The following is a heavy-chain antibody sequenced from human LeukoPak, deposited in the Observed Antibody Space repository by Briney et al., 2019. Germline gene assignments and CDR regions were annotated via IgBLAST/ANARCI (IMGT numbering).Heavy chain of an antibody. CDR3: ARDPGVGRPHETKA. CDR1: GFTFSSYN. V-gene: IGHV3-21*01. CDR2: ISSSSGYI. D-gene: IGHD1-26*01. Sequence: PGGSLRLSCAASGFTFSSYNMNWVRQAPGKGLEWISSISSSSGYIYYADSVKGRFTISRDNAKNSLYLQMNSLSAEDTAVYYCARDPGVGRPHETKAWGQGTLVTVSS. J-gene: IGHJ4*02.